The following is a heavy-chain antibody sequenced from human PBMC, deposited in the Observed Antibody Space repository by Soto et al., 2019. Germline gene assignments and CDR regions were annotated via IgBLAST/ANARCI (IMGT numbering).Heavy chain of an antibody. J-gene: IGHJ4*02. Sequence: QVQLVQSGAEVKKPGTSVKVSCKTSGFTFTTFSITWVRQAPGQGLEWMGWISAYNGNKNYAQKFQGRVTITTDTSTSTAYMDLRSLTSDYTAVYYCARGGDSPDYWGQGTLVTVSS. CDR1: GFTFTTFS. V-gene: IGHV1-18*04. CDR3: ARGGDSPDY. D-gene: IGHD3-16*01. CDR2: ISAYNGNK.